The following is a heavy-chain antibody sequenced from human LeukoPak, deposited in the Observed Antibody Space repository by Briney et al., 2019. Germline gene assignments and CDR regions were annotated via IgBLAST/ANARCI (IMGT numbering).Heavy chain of an antibody. CDR3: AKEAKYSSSSGFDQ. Sequence: GGSLRLPCAASGFTCYDYAMHWVRQAPGKGLEGVSGISWNSGSIGYADSVKGRFTISRDNAKNSLYLQMNSLRAEDMALYYCAKEAKYSSSSGFDQWGQGTLVIVSS. CDR2: ISWNSGSI. D-gene: IGHD6-6*01. V-gene: IGHV3-9*03. CDR1: GFTCYDYA. J-gene: IGHJ4*02.